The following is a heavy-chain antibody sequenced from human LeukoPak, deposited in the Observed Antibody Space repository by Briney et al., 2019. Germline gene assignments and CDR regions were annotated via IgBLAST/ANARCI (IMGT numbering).Heavy chain of an antibody. J-gene: IGHJ6*03. CDR3: ARGRLRGWLQDYYMDV. CDR1: GYTLTELS. CDR2: FDPEDGET. Sequence: ASVKVSCKVSGYTLTELSMHWVRQAPGKGLEWMGGFDPEDGETIYAQKFQGRVTMTEDTSTDTAYMELSSLRSEDTAVYYCARGRLRGWLQDYYMDVWGKGTTVAVSS. D-gene: IGHD5-12*01. V-gene: IGHV1-24*01.